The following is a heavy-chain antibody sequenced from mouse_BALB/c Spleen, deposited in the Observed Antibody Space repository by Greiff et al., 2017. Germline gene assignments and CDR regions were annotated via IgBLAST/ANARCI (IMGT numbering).Heavy chain of an antibody. CDR3: ARSRSLYAMDY. CDR2: IYPGGGYT. Sequence: VQLQQSGAELVRPGTSVKISCKASGYTFTNYWLGWVKQRPGHGLEWIGDIYPGGGYTNYNEKFKGKATLTADTSSSTAYMQLSSLTSEDSAVYFCARSRSLYAMDYWGQGTSVTVSS. CDR1: GYTFTNYW. V-gene: IGHV1-63*02. J-gene: IGHJ4*01.